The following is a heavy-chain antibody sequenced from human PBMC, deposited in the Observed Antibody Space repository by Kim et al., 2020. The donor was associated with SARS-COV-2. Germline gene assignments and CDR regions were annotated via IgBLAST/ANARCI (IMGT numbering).Heavy chain of an antibody. CDR2: INHSGST. J-gene: IGHJ4*02. Sequence: SETLSLTCAVYGGSFSVYYWNWIRQPPGKGLEWIGEINHSGSTNYNPSLKSRVTISVDTSKNQFSLKLNSVTAADTAVYYCARGRRYYFESGGYYNVFDYWGQGTLATVSS. CDR1: GGSFSVYY. CDR3: ARGRRYYFESGGYYNVFDY. D-gene: IGHD3-22*01. V-gene: IGHV4-34*01.